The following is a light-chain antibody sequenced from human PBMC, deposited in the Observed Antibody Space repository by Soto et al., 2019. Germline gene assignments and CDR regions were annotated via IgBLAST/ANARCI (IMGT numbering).Light chain of an antibody. Sequence: IQLTQSPSSLSASVGDRVTITCRASPAIASFLAWYQQKPGTAPKLLIYGASTLQSGVPSRFSGSRSGTDYTLTIASLQPEDFATYYCQMYNSYSWTFGQGTKVEIK. V-gene: IGKV1-9*01. CDR2: GAS. J-gene: IGKJ1*01. CDR3: QMYNSYSWT. CDR1: PAIASF.